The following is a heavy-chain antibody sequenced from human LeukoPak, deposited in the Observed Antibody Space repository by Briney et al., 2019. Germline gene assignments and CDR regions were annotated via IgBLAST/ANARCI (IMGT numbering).Heavy chain of an antibody. V-gene: IGHV3-64D*06. CDR1: GFPFNTYA. CDR2: ISSNGDNT. Sequence: GGSLRLSCSASGFPFNTYAIHWVRQAPGKGLEYVAGISSNGDNTDFADSTKGRFTISRDNSKSTLFLQMNSLRAEDTAVYFCTRDSALLGVAFDLWGQGTVVTVSS. D-gene: IGHD2-15*01. CDR3: TRDSALLGVAFDL. J-gene: IGHJ3*01.